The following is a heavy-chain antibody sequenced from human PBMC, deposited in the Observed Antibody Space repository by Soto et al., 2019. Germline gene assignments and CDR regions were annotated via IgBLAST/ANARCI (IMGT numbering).Heavy chain of an antibody. CDR3: ARGYCSGGSCYFLLNY. CDR2: MNPNSGNT. Sequence: QVQLVQSGAEVKKPGASVKVSCKASGYTFTNYDINWVRQATGQGLEWMGWMNPNSGNTGYAQKFQGRVTMTRNTSRSTAYMELSSLTSEDTAVYYCARGYCSGGSCYFLLNYWGQGTLVSVSS. J-gene: IGHJ4*02. CDR1: GYTFTNYD. V-gene: IGHV1-8*01. D-gene: IGHD2-15*01.